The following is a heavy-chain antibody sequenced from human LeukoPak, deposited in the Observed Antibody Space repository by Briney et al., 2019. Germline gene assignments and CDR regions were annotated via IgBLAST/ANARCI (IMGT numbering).Heavy chain of an antibody. CDR2: ISSSSSSYI. D-gene: IGHD5-24*01. CDR3: ARDEMEPYYYYYGMDV. V-gene: IGHV3-21*01. Sequence: GGSLRLSCAASGFTFSSYSMNWVRQAPGKGLEWVSSISSSSSSYIYYADSVKGRFTISRDNAKNSLYLQMNSLRAEDTAVYYCARDEMEPYYYYYGMDVWGQGTTVTVSS. CDR1: GFTFSSYS. J-gene: IGHJ6*02.